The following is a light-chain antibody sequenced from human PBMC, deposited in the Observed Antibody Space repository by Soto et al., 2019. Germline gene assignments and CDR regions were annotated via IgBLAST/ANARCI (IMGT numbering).Light chain of an antibody. CDR3: LQYDTSPPRYT. J-gene: IGKJ2*01. CDR1: QSVSRRY. Sequence: EVVLTQSPGTLSLSPGERATLSCRASQSVSRRYLAWYQQKPGQAPRLLIFGPSSRATGIPDRFSGSGSGTYFTLTISSLEPEDFAVYYCLQYDTSPPRYTFGQGTKLEIK. CDR2: GPS. V-gene: IGKV3-20*01.